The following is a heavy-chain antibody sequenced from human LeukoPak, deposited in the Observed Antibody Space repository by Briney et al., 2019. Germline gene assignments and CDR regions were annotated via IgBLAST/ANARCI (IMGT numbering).Heavy chain of an antibody. D-gene: IGHD1-26*01. CDR3: ASTIVGATLGGDYYFDY. J-gene: IGHJ4*02. Sequence: GGSLRLSCAASGFTFSSYEMNWVRQAPGKGLEWVSYISSSGSTIYYADSVKGRFTISRDNAKNSLYLQMNSLRAEDTAVYYCASTIVGATLGGDYYFDYWGQGTLVTVSS. V-gene: IGHV3-48*03. CDR1: GFTFSSYE. CDR2: ISSSGSTI.